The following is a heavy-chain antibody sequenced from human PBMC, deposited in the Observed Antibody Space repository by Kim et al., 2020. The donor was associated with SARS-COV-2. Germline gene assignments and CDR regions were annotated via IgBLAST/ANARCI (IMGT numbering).Heavy chain of an antibody. V-gene: IGHV3-23*01. J-gene: IGHJ3*02. D-gene: IGHD2-2*01. CDR3: AKSIVVVPAASDI. Sequence: ADHVKGRFTISRDNSKNQLYLQMNSLRAEDTAVYYCAKSIVVVPAASDIWGQGTMVTVSS.